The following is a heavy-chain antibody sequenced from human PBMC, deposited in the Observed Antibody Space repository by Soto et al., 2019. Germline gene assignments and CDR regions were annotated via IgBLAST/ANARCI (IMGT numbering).Heavy chain of an antibody. J-gene: IGHJ3*02. CDR2: INPSGGST. V-gene: IGHV1-46*01. Sequence: ASVKVSCKASGYTFTSYYMHWVRQAPGQGLEWMGIINPSGGSTSYAQKFQGRVTMTRDTSTSTVYMELSSLRSEDTAVYYCARDAVYCSGGSCDSGAFDIWGKGTMVTVSS. D-gene: IGHD2-15*01. CDR1: GYTFTSYY. CDR3: ARDAVYCSGGSCDSGAFDI.